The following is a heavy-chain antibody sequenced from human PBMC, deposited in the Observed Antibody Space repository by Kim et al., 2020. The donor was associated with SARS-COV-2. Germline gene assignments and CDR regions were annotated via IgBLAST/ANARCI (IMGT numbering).Heavy chain of an antibody. D-gene: IGHD6-13*01. J-gene: IGHJ3*02. CDR1: GFSFSSYA. CDR2: VSGSGGTT. V-gene: IGHV3-23*01. CDR3: AKKLGVGAVFRGAFDI. Sequence: GGSLRLSCVASGFSFSSYAMSWVRQAPGKGLEWVSAVSGSGGTTYYADSVKGRFTMSSDNSKNTVYLQMNSLRAEDTAVYYCAKKLGVGAVFRGAFDIWGQGTMVTVSS.